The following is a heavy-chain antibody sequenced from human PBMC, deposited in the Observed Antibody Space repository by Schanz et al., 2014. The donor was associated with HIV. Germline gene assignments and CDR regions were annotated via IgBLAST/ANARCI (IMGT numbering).Heavy chain of an antibody. CDR3: ARYSADSLDM. CDR2: VGPTGDT. J-gene: IGHJ3*02. Sequence: EVQQEESGGGLVKPGGSLRLSCVASGFNFFTYDMHWVRQGAGKGLEWISGVGPTGDTYYSGSVKGQFTISRENAKNSVYLQMNGLRAGDTAVYFCARYSADSLDMWGQGTMVTVSS. D-gene: IGHD2-2*01. V-gene: IGHV3-13*01. CDR1: GFNFFTYD.